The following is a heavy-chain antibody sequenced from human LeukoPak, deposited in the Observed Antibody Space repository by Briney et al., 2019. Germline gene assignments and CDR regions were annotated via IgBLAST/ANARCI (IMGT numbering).Heavy chain of an antibody. J-gene: IGHJ5*02. V-gene: IGHV1-18*04. CDR1: GYTFTGYY. CDR2: ISAYNGNT. D-gene: IGHD3-10*01. CDR3: ARVDISMVRGVSGSSYWFDP. Sequence: AASVKVSCKASGYTFTGYYMHWVRQAPGQGLEWMGWISAYNGNTNYAQKLQGRVTMTTDTSTSTAYMELRSLRSDDTAVYYCARVDISMVRGVSGSSYWFDPWGQGTLVTVSS.